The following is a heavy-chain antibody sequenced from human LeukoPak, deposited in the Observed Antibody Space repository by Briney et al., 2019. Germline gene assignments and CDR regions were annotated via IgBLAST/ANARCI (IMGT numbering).Heavy chain of an antibody. V-gene: IGHV3-48*02. CDR3: ARDSDYYDSSGYFYSYFGL. J-gene: IGHJ2*01. CDR1: GFIFSTYS. CDR2: ISSSSSTI. D-gene: IGHD3-22*01. Sequence: GGSLRLSCAASGFIFSTYSMNWVRQAPGKGLEWVSYISSSSSTIYYVDSVKGRFTISRDNAKNSLYLQMNSLRDEDTAVYYCARDSDYYDSSGYFYSYFGLWGRGTLVTVSS.